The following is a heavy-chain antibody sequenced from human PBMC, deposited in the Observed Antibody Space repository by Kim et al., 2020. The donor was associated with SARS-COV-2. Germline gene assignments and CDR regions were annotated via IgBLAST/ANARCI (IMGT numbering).Heavy chain of an antibody. J-gene: IGHJ6*02. CDR3: TRVGYYYGMDV. Sequence: TTEYAESVKGRFTISRDDSKSIAYLQMNGLKTEDTAVYYCTRVGYYYGMDVWGQGTTVTVSS. CDR2: TT. V-gene: IGHV3-49*02.